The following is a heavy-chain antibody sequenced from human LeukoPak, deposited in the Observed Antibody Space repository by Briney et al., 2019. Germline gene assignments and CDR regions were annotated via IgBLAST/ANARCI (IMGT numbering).Heavy chain of an antibody. D-gene: IGHD5-18*01. Sequence: RSSETPSLTCTVSGVSISSSSYYWGWIRQPPGKGLEWIGSIYYSGSTDYNPSLKSRVTISVDTSKNQFSLKLSSVTAADTAVYNCARATDTAMFLFDPWGQGTLVTVSS. J-gene: IGHJ5*02. CDR3: ARATDTAMFLFDP. CDR1: GVSISSSSYY. CDR2: IYYSGST. V-gene: IGHV4-39*07.